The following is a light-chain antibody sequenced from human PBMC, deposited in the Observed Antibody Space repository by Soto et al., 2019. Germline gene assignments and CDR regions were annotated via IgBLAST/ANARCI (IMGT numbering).Light chain of an antibody. CDR3: QQYNSYST. Sequence: PSTLSASVGDRVTITCRASQSISTRLAWYQQKPGKAPKLLIYDASSLESGVPSRFSGSASGTEFTLTISSLQPDDFATYYCQQYNSYSTFGQGTKVDIK. CDR2: DAS. CDR1: QSISTR. J-gene: IGKJ1*01. V-gene: IGKV1-5*01.